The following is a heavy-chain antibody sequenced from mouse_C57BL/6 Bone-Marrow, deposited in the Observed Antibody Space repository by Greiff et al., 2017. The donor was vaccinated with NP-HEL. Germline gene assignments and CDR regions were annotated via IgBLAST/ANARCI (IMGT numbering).Heavy chain of an antibody. V-gene: IGHV5-12*01. CDR3: ARHGGQLRSPFAY. CDR2: ISNGGGST. D-gene: IGHD3-2*02. CDR1: GFTFSDYY. J-gene: IGHJ3*01. Sequence: EVKLQESGGGLVQPGGSLKLSCAASGFTFSDYYMYWVRQTPEKRLEWVAYISNGGGSTYYPDTVKGRFTISRDNAKNTLYLQMSRLKSEDTAMYYCARHGGQLRSPFAYWGQGTLVTVSA.